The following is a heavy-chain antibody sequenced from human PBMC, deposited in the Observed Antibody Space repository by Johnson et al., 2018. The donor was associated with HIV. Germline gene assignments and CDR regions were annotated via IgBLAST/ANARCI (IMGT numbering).Heavy chain of an antibody. CDR1: GFTFSDYY. Sequence: QMLLVESGGGLVKPGGSLRLSCAVSGFTFSDYYMSWIRQAPGKGLEWVSYISSSGSTIYYADSVKGRFTISRDNAKNSLYLQMNSLRDEDTAVYYCAKDVYSGSFDSAFDIWGQGTMVTVSS. D-gene: IGHD1-26*01. CDR2: ISSSGSTI. CDR3: AKDVYSGSFDSAFDI. V-gene: IGHV3-11*04. J-gene: IGHJ3*02.